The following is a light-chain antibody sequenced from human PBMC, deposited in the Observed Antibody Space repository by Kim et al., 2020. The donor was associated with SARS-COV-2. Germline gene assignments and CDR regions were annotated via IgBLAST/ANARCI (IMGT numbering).Light chain of an antibody. CDR2: WGS. V-gene: IGKV2-28*01. CDR3: MQALHVPPYT. Sequence: PSASSCRTRQSLLSRNSCNYLDWYVQRSGQAPQLLIFWGSSRASGVPERFSGSGSGTDFTLRISRVEAEDVGIYYCMQALHVPPYTFGQGTKLEI. J-gene: IGKJ2*01. CDR1: QSLLSRNSCNY.